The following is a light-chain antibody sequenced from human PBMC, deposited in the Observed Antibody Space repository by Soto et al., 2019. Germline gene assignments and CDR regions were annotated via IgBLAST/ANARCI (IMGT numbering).Light chain of an antibody. CDR3: GSFAGPVWV. Sequence: QSALTQPASVSWSPGQSITISCTGASSDVGIYDFVSWYQQHPGKAPKVVIYEVTKRPSGVPDRFSGFKAGNTASLTVFGLQAEDEADYYCGSFAGPVWVFGGGTKVTVL. J-gene: IGLJ3*02. V-gene: IGLV2-8*01. CDR1: SSDVGIYDF. CDR2: EVT.